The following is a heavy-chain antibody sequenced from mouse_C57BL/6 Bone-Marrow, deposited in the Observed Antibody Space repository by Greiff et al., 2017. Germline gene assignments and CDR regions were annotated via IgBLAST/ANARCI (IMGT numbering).Heavy chain of an antibody. J-gene: IGHJ1*03. V-gene: IGHV1-61*01. CDR3: ARPDYYGSSNWYFDV. CDR2: IYPSDSET. D-gene: IGHD1-1*01. Sequence: QVQLQQPGAELVRPGSSVKLSCKASGYTFTSYWMDWVKQRPGQGLEWIGNIYPSDSETHYNQKFKDKATLTVDKSSSTAYMQLSSLTSEDSAVYYCARPDYYGSSNWYFDVWGTGTTVTVSS. CDR1: GYTFTSYW.